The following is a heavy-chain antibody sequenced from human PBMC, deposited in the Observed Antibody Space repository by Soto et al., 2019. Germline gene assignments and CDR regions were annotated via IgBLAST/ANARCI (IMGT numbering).Heavy chain of an antibody. Sequence: SETLSLTCTVSGDSISTFYWSWIRQPPGKGLEWIGYIHYSGSTNYNPSLKSQVIISVDTSKNQFSLKLSSVTAADTAVYFCARVRSSIFDYWGQGTLVTVSS. CDR1: GDSISTFY. CDR2: IHYSGST. CDR3: ARVRSSIFDY. J-gene: IGHJ4*02. V-gene: IGHV4-59*01. D-gene: IGHD3-3*01.